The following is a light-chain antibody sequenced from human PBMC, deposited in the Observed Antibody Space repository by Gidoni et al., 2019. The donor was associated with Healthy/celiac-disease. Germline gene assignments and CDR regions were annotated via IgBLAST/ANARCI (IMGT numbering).Light chain of an antibody. J-gene: IGLJ3*02. V-gene: IGLV2-14*01. CDR1: SSDVGGYNY. CDR3: SSYTSSSTGV. CDR2: EVS. Sequence: QSALTQPASVSASPGQSITISFTGTSSDVGGYNYVSWYQQHPGKAPKLMIYEVSNRPSGVSNRFSGSKSGNTASLTISGLQAEDEADYYCSSYTSSSTGVLGGGTKL.